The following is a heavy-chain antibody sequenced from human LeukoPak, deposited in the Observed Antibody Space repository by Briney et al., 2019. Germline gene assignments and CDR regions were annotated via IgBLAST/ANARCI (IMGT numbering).Heavy chain of an antibody. CDR1: GFTVSTNY. CDR2: TNSGGST. CDR3: ARDLAY. D-gene: IGHD3-16*01. V-gene: IGHV3-66*01. J-gene: IGHJ4*02. Sequence: GGSLRLSCAASGFTVSTNYMSWARQAPGKGLEWVSFTNSGGSTDYADSVKGRFTISRDDPKNTLYLQMNSLRVEDTAVYYCARDLAYWGQGTLVTVSS.